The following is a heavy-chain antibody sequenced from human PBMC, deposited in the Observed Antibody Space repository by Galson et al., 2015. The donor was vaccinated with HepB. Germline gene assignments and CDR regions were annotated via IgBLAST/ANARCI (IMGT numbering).Heavy chain of an antibody. V-gene: IGHV1-18*01. CDR2: ISAYNGNT. Sequence: SVKVSCKASGYTFTSYGISWVRQAPGQGLEWMGWISAYNGNTNYAQKLQGRVTMTTDTSTSTAYMELRSLRSDDTAVYNCARGPYGSGSYEDLEYWGQGTLVTVSS. CDR3: ARGPYGSGSYEDLEY. D-gene: IGHD3-10*01. CDR1: GYTFTSYG. J-gene: IGHJ4*02.